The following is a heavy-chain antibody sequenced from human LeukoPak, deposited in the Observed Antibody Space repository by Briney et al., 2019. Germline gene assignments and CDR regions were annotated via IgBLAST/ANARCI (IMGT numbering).Heavy chain of an antibody. V-gene: IGHV4-59*01. J-gene: IGHJ4*02. CDR3: ARGVVLTGYPLDF. Sequence: SETLSRTCSVSGGSFSNYYWSWIRQPPGKGLEWIGFIYYSGTTDYNPSLKSRVTISIDTSKKQFSLKLSSVTAADTAVYYCARGVVLTGYPLDFWGRGTLVTVSS. CDR2: IYYSGTT. CDR1: GGSFSNYY. D-gene: IGHD3-9*01.